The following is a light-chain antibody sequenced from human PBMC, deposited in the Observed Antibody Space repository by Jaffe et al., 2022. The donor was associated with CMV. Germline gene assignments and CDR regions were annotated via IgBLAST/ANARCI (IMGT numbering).Light chain of an antibody. J-gene: IGLJ3*02. CDR3: AAWDDSLNGWV. Sequence: QSVLTQPPSASGTPGQRVTIFCSGSSSNIGSNAVNWYQQLPGTAPKLLIYNNNHRPSGVPDRFSGSKSGTSASLAISGLQSEDEANYSCAAWDDSLNGWVFGGGTKLTVL. V-gene: IGLV1-44*01. CDR2: NNN. CDR1: SSNIGSNA.